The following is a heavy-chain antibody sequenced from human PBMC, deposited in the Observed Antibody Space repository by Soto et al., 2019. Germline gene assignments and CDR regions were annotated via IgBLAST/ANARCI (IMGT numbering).Heavy chain of an antibody. CDR1: GFTFRSYA. D-gene: IGHD3-10*01. CDR3: SRFLVGRGKGAPAH. CDR2: ISINANYL. J-gene: IGHJ4*02. Sequence: EVLLLESGGGLVQPGGSLRLSCAASGFTFRSYAMTWVRRAPGKGLEWVSGISINANYLNYADLARGRFAISRDDSKNRLYLQVDSRRVDDPAVYYCSRFLVGRGKGAPAHWGRGTLVTVSS. V-gene: IGHV3-23*01.